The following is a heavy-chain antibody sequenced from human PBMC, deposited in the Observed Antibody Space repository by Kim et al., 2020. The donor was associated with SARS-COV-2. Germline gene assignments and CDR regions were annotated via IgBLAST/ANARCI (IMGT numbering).Heavy chain of an antibody. V-gene: IGHV3-23*01. J-gene: IGHJ6*03. Sequence: GGSLRLSCAGSGFTFNSYAMTWVRQAPGKGLEWVSSISGSGDRTYYAGSVKGRFSISRDNFKNTVFLHMNSLRGEDTAIYYCAKAPNYDFWRAYHLYHMDVWGTGTTVTVTS. CDR3: AKAPNYDFWRAYHLYHMDV. CDR1: GFTFNSYA. CDR2: ISGSGDRT. D-gene: IGHD3-3*01.